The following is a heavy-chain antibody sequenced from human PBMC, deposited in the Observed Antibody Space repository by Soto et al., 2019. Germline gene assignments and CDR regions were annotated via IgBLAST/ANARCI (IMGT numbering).Heavy chain of an antibody. V-gene: IGHV1-69*13. J-gene: IGHJ6*02. CDR2: IIPIFGTA. CDR3: ARDQESGYYYDSSGYHTYYYYGMDV. Sequence: SVKVSCKASGGTFSSYAISWVRQAPGQGLEWMGGIIPIFGTANYAQKFQGRVTITADESTSTAYMELSSLRSEDTAVYYCARDQESGYYYDSSGYHTYYYYGMDVWGQGTTVTV. D-gene: IGHD3-22*01. CDR1: GGTFSSYA.